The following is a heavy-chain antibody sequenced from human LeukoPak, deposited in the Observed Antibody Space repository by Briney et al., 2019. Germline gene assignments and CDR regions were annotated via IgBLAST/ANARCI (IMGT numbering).Heavy chain of an antibody. CDR1: GFTFSSYW. D-gene: IGHD3-10*01. J-gene: IGHJ3*02. Sequence: GGSLRLSCAASGFTFSSYWMSWVRQAPGKRLEWVANIKQDGSEKYYVDSVKGRFTISRDNAKNSLYLQMNSLRAEDTAVYYCVASFSYGSGSYSAFDIWAKGQWSPSLQ. V-gene: IGHV3-7*01. CDR3: VASFSYGSGSYSAFDI. CDR2: IKQDGSEK.